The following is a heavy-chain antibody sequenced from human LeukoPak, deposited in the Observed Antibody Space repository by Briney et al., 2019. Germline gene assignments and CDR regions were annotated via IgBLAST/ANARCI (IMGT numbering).Heavy chain of an antibody. CDR3: AREHSSGYYFDAFDI. CDR1: GYTFTGYY. D-gene: IGHD3-22*01. CDR2: INPNSGGT. J-gene: IGHJ3*02. Sequence: ASVKVSCKASGYTFTGYYMHWVRQAPGQGLEWMGWINPNSGGTNYAQKFQGRLTMTRDTSISTAYMGLSRLRSDDTAVYYCAREHSSGYYFDAFDIWGQGTMVTVSS. V-gene: IGHV1-2*02.